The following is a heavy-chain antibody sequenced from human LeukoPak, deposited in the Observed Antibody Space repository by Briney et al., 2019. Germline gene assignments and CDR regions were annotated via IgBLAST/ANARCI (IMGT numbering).Heavy chain of an antibody. J-gene: IGHJ4*02. CDR1: GFAFSSYN. D-gene: IGHD3-3*01. Sequence: GGSLRLSCAASGFAFSSYNMNWVRQAPGKGLEWISYIGSSGSPTHYADSVGGRFTISRDNSKNTLYLQMNSLRAEDTAVYYCARADDFWSGLTSYFDYWGQGTLVTVSS. V-gene: IGHV3-48*01. CDR2: IGSSGSPT. CDR3: ARADDFWSGLTSYFDY.